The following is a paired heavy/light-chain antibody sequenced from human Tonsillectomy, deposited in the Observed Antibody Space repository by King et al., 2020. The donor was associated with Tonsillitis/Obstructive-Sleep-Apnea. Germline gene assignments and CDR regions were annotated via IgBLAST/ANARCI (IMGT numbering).Light chain of an antibody. V-gene: IGLV2-11*01. CDR1: SSDVGGYNY. CDR2: DVS. CDR3: CSYAGSYVV. Sequence: QSALTQPRSVSGSPGQSVTISCTGTSSDVGGYNYVSWYQQHPGKAPKLMIYDVSKRPSGVPDRFSGSKSGNTASLTISGLQAEDEADYYCCSYAGSYVVFGGGTKLTVL. J-gene: IGLJ2*01.
Heavy chain of an antibody. CDR1: GFTFSIYA. CDR2: ISGSGGST. Sequence: EVQLLESGGGLVQPGGSLRLSCAASGFTFSIYAMSWVRQAPGKGLEWVSAISGSGGSTYYADSVKGRFTISRDNSKNTLYLQMHSLRAEDTAVYYCAKDLGEYDFWSDYYTYYYMDVWGKGTTVTVSS. CDR3: AKDLGEYDFWSDYYTYYYMDV. V-gene: IGHV3-23*01. J-gene: IGHJ6*03. D-gene: IGHD3-3*01.